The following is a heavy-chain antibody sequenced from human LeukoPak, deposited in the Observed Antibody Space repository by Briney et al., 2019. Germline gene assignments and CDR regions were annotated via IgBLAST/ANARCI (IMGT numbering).Heavy chain of an antibody. D-gene: IGHD3-16*01. CDR1: GHIFTRYY. V-gene: IGHV1-2*02. CDR2: IHPETGVT. J-gene: IGHJ4*02. Sequence: ASVKVSCKHSGHIFTRYYIHWVRQAPGQGLEWMAWIHPETGVTYYAQKFQGRVTLTRDTSISTDYMEVTRLRSDDTAIYYCTRDWLDKAYDPWGEGTLVTVSS. CDR3: TRDWLDKAYDP.